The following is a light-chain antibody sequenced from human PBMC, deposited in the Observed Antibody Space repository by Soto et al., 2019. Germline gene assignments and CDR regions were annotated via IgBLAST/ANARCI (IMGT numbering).Light chain of an antibody. V-gene: IGKV2-28*01. CDR1: QSLLHDNGKNY. Sequence: DIVMTQSPLSLPVTPGEPASISCRSSQSLLHDNGKNYMDWYVQKPGQSPQLLIYLGSNRASGVPDRFSGRGSGTDFTLKISRVEAEDVGVYYCMPALQTPITFGQGTRLDIK. J-gene: IGKJ5*01. CDR3: MPALQTPIT. CDR2: LGS.